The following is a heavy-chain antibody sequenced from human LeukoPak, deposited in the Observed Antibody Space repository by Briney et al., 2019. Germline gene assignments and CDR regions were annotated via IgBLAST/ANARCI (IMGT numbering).Heavy chain of an antibody. Sequence: PGGSLRLSCAASGSTFSSYSMNWVRQAPGKGLEWVSSISSSSSYIYYADSVKGRFTISRDNAKNSLYLQMNSLRAEDTAVYYCARPNMVRGVSVAFDIWGQGTMVTVSS. V-gene: IGHV3-21*01. CDR3: ARPNMVRGVSVAFDI. J-gene: IGHJ3*02. CDR2: ISSSSSYI. D-gene: IGHD3-10*01. CDR1: GSTFSSYS.